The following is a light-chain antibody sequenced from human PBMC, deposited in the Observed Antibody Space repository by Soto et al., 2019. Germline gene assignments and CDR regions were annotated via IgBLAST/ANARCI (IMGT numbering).Light chain of an antibody. CDR1: QSVSSS. CDR3: QQYDNWPPLT. Sequence: EIVMTQSPATLSVSPGERATLSCRASQSVSSSLAWYQQKPGQAPRLLIFGVSTRATGIPARFSGSGSGTEFTLTISSLQSEDFAVYYCQQYDNWPPLTFGGGTKVEIK. J-gene: IGKJ4*01. CDR2: GVS. V-gene: IGKV3-15*01.